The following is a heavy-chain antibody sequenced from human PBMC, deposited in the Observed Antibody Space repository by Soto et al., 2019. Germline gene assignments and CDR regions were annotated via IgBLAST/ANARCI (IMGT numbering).Heavy chain of an antibody. D-gene: IGHD2-15*01. J-gene: IGHJ4*02. V-gene: IGHV4-59*08. Sequence: SETLSLTCIVSGGSISGFYWSWIRQPPGKGLEWIGDIYHSGSTNYNPSLKSRVTISVDTSKNQFSLKLSSVTAADTAVYYCARRYGGTFDYWGQGTLVTVSS. CDR2: IYHSGST. CDR3: ARRYGGTFDY. CDR1: GGSISGFY.